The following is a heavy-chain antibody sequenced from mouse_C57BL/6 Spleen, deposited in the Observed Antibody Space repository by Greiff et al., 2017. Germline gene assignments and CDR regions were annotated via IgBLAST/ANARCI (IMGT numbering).Heavy chain of an antibody. Sequence: EVHLVESGGGLVKPGGSLKLSCAASGFTFSSYAMSWVRQTPEKRLEWVATISDGGSYTYYPDNVKGRFTISRDNAKNNLYLQMSHLKSEDTAMYYCARDSVYGYDGYYAMDYWGQGTSVTVSS. J-gene: IGHJ4*01. D-gene: IGHD2-2*01. CDR1: GFTFSSYA. CDR3: ARDSVYGYDGYYAMDY. V-gene: IGHV5-4*01. CDR2: ISDGGSYT.